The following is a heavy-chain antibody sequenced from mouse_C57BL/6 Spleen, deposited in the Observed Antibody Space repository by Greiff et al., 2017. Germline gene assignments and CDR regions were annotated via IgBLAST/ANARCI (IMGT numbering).Heavy chain of an antibody. CDR1: GYAFSSYW. CDR3: AREITTVGEYFDV. Sequence: QVQLQQSGAELVKPGASVKISCKASGYAFSSYWMNWVKQRPGKGLEWIGQIYPGDGDTNYNGKFKGKATLTADKSSSTAYMPLSSLTSEDSAVYFCAREITTVGEYFDVWGTGTTVTVSS. CDR2: IYPGDGDT. V-gene: IGHV1-80*01. D-gene: IGHD1-1*01. J-gene: IGHJ1*03.